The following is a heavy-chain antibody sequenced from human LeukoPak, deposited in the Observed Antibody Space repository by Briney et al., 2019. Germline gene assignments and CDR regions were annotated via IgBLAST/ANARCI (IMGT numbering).Heavy chain of an antibody. CDR2: ISSSSSYI. Sequence: GGSLRLSCAASGFTFSSYSMNWVRQAPGKGLEWVSSISSSSSYIYYADSVKGRFTISRDNAKNSLYLQMNSLRAEDTAVYYCARADWCTAMIDYWGQGTLVTASS. CDR3: ARADWCTAMIDY. D-gene: IGHD5-18*01. V-gene: IGHV3-21*01. J-gene: IGHJ4*02. CDR1: GFTFSSYS.